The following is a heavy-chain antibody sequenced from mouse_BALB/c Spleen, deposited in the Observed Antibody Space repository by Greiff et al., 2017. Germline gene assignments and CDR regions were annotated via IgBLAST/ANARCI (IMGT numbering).Heavy chain of an antibody. CDR3: ARGGGYYYAMDY. CDR2: ISSGGSYT. Sequence: EVKLMESGGGLVKPGGSLKLSCAASGFTFSSYTMSWVRQTPEKRLEWVATISSGGSYTYYPDSVKGRFTISRDNAKNTLYLQMSSLKSEDTAMYYCARGGGYYYAMDYWGQGTSVTVSS. V-gene: IGHV5-6-4*01. J-gene: IGHJ4*01. CDR1: GFTFSSYT. D-gene: IGHD2-14*01.